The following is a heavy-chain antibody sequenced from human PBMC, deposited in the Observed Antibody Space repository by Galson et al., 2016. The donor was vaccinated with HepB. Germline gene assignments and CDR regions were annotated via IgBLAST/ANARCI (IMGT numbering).Heavy chain of an antibody. D-gene: IGHD4-17*01. V-gene: IGHV1-46*01. J-gene: IGHJ4*02. CDR2: INPRDITT. CDR3: TRDGAVTTFLDY. Sequence: SVKVSCKASGYIFSNYHLHWVRQAPGQGLEWMGAINPRDITTNYAQKFQGRVTMTSDTATSTVYMELSRLKSDDTAVYYCTRDGAVTTFLDYWGQGTLVTVSS. CDR1: GYIFSNYH.